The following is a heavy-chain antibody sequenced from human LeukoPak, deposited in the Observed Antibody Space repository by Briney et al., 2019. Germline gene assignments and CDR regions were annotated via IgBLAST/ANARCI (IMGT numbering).Heavy chain of an antibody. CDR3: ARGLRYCSGGSCYNSDAFDI. J-gene: IGHJ3*02. CDR1: GFTFSSYD. Sequence: PGGSLRLSCAASGFTFSSYDMHWVRQAPGKGLEWVLAICTAGDPYYPGSVKGRFTISRENAKNSLYLQMISLRAGDTAVYYCARGLRYCSGGSCYNSDAFDIWGQGTMVTVSS. D-gene: IGHD2-15*01. CDR2: ICTAGDP. V-gene: IGHV3-13*05.